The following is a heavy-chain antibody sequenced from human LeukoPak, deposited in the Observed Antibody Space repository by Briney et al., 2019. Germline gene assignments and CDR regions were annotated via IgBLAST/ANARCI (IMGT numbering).Heavy chain of an antibody. CDR2: IYTSGST. CDR3: ARGGVWSGYYRGSRTYYFDY. D-gene: IGHD3-3*01. CDR1: GGSISSYY. J-gene: IGHJ4*02. Sequence: PSETLSLTCTVSGGSISSYYWSWIRQPAGKGLEWIGRIYTSGSTNYNPSLKSRVTMSVDTSKNQFSLKLSSVTAADTAVYYCARGGVWSGYYRGSRTYYFDYWGQGTLVTVSS. V-gene: IGHV4-4*07.